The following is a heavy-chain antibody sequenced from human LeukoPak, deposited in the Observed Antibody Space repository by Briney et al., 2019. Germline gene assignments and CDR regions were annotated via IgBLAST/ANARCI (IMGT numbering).Heavy chain of an antibody. J-gene: IGHJ3*02. Sequence: GGSLRLSCAASGFTFSTYAMHWVRQAPGKGLEWVAIISYDGTNKYYADSVKGRFTISRDNSKNTLYLQMNSLRAVDTAVYYCARDDPYSSGWYIVFDIWGQGTMVTVSS. D-gene: IGHD6-19*01. CDR3: ARDDPYSSGWYIVFDI. V-gene: IGHV3-30-3*01. CDR1: GFTFSTYA. CDR2: ISYDGTNK.